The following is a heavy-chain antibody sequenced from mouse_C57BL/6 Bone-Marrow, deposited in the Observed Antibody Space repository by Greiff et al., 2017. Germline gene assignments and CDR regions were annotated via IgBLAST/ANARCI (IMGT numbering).Heavy chain of an antibody. CDR1: GFTFSDYY. Sequence: EVQVVESGGGLVQPGGSLKLSCAASGFTFSDYYMYWVRQTPEKRLEWVAYISNGGGSTYYPDTVKGRFTISRDNAKNTLYLQMSRLKSEDTAMYYCARLNYGYDGYAMDYWGQGTSVTVSS. CDR3: ARLNYGYDGYAMDY. CDR2: ISNGGGST. V-gene: IGHV5-12*01. J-gene: IGHJ4*01. D-gene: IGHD2-2*01.